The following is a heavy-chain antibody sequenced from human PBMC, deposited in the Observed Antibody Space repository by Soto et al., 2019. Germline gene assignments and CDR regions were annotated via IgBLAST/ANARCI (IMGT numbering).Heavy chain of an antibody. CDR3: ARAGAAAGYHDAFDI. V-gene: IGHV3-7*03. J-gene: IGHJ3*02. Sequence: GGSLRLSCAASGFTFSSYWMSWVRQAPGKGLDWVANIKQDGSEKYYVDSVKGRFTISRDNAKNSLYLQMNSLRAEDTAVYYCARAGAAAGYHDAFDIWGQGTMVTVSS. CDR2: IKQDGSEK. CDR1: GFTFSSYW. D-gene: IGHD6-13*01.